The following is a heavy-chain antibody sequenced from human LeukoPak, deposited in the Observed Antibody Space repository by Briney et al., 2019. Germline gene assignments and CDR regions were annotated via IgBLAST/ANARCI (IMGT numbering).Heavy chain of an antibody. V-gene: IGHV4-34*01. CDR1: GGSFSNYY. CDR2: ISHTGDIT. Sequence: SETLSLTCAVYGGSFSNYYWTWFRQTPGKGLEWIGEISHTGDITNYKPSLKSRVTISVDSSKKQFSLKLTSVTAADTGIYYCARVPDITARPCDSWGPGTRVTVS. CDR3: ARVPDITARPCDS. J-gene: IGHJ4*02. D-gene: IGHD1-1*01.